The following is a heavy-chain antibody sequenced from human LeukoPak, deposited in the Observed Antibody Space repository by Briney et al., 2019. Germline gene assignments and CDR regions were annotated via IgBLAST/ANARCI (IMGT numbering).Heavy chain of an antibody. J-gene: IGHJ4*02. CDR2: IGGSGDTT. CDR3: AKRGSGYYYDY. CDR1: GFTFSSYA. D-gene: IGHD3-22*01. Sequence: GGSLRLPCTVSGFTFSSYAMSWVRQAPGKGLEWVSTIGGSGDTTYYADSVKGRFTISRDNPKNTLYLQMNSLRAEDTAVYYCAKRGSGYYYDYWGQGTLVTVSS. V-gene: IGHV3-23*01.